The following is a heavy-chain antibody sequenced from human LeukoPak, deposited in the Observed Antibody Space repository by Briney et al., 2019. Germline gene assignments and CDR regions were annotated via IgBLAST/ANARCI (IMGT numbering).Heavy chain of an antibody. V-gene: IGHV1-69*13. Sequence: VASVKVSCKASGYTFTGYYMHWVRQAPGQGLQWMGGIIPIFGTANYAQKFQGRVTITADESTSTAYMELSSLRSEDTAVYYCARADSSGYRFDYWGQGTLVTVSS. CDR3: ARADSSGYRFDY. CDR1: GYTFTGYY. CDR2: IIPIFGTA. D-gene: IGHD3-22*01. J-gene: IGHJ4*02.